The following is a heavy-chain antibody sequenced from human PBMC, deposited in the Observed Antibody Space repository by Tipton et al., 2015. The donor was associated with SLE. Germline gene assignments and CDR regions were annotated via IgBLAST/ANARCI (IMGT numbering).Heavy chain of an antibody. V-gene: IGHV4-34*01. Sequence: TLSLTCAVNGGSSSGYYWSWIRQSPGKGLEWIGEINHSGSTNYNPSLKSRVTISIDTSKNQFSLKLRSVTAADTAMYYCAREGGGPDYWGQGTLVTVSS. D-gene: IGHD1-26*01. J-gene: IGHJ4*02. CDR3: AREGGGPDY. CDR1: GGSSSGYY. CDR2: INHSGST.